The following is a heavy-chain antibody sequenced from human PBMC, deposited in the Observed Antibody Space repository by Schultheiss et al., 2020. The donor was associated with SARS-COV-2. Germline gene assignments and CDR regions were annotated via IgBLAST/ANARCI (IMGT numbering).Heavy chain of an antibody. D-gene: IGHD3-3*01. CDR3: ARAPYDFWSGYSAYYYYYGMDV. Sequence: GSLRLSCAASGFTFSSYSMNWVRQAPGKGLEWVSSISSSSSYIYYADSVKGRFTISRDNAKNSLYLQMNSLRAEDTAVYYCARAPYDFWSGYSAYYYYYGMDVWGQGTTVTVSS. V-gene: IGHV3-21*01. CDR2: ISSSSSYI. J-gene: IGHJ6*02. CDR1: GFTFSSYS.